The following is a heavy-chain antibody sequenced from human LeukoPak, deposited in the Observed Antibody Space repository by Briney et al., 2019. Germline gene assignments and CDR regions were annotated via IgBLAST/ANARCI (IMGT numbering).Heavy chain of an antibody. CDR3: ARDFSEYSSSWYRFDY. CDR2: IRSTSRTI. V-gene: IGHV3-48*01. CDR1: GFTFSGYS. J-gene: IGHJ4*02. D-gene: IGHD6-13*01. Sequence: QSGGSLRLSCAASGFTFSGYSMNWVRQAPGKGLEWVSYIRSTSRTIYYADSVKGRFTISRDNAKNSLYLQMNSLRAEDTAVYYCARDFSEYSSSWYRFDYWGQGTLVTVSS.